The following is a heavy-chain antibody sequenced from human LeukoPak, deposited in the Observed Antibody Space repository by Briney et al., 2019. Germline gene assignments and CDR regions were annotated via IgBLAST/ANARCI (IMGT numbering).Heavy chain of an antibody. CDR1: GFTFNRDW. Sequence: GGSLRLSCVASGFTFNRDWTAWVRQAPGKGLEWVANIKEDGSEKNYVDSVKGRFATSRDNAENSVYLQMNDLRAEDSGVYYCATKEPSTSGWSYWGQGTLVTVSS. CDR3: ATKEPSTSGWSY. V-gene: IGHV3-7*01. J-gene: IGHJ4*02. CDR2: IKEDGSEK. D-gene: IGHD6-19*01.